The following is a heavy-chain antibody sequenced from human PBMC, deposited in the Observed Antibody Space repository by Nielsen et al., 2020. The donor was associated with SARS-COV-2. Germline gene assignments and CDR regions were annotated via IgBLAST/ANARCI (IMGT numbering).Heavy chain of an antibody. D-gene: IGHD1-26*01. J-gene: IGHJ5*02. CDR2: ISAGNGAT. Sequence: ASVKVSCKASGYSFSTYWMHWVRQAPGHRLEWMGWISAGNGATTYSREFQDRVTITRDTSASTVYMELSSLRSEDTAVYYCAIGSGSYYEWFDPWGQGTLVTVSS. CDR1: GYSFSTYW. V-gene: IGHV1-3*03. CDR3: AIGSGSYYEWFDP.